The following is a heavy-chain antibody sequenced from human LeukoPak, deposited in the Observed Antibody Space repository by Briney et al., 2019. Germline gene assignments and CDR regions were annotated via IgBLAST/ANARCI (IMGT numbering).Heavy chain of an antibody. CDR3: ARGPDSWSGYYRY. J-gene: IGHJ4*02. V-gene: IGHV3-48*03. CDR1: GFTFSSYE. Sequence: PGGSLRLSCAASGFTFSSYEMNWVRQAPGKGLEWVSYISSSGSTIYYADSVKGRFTISRDNAKNSLYLQMNSLRAEDTAVYYCARGPDSWSGYYRYWGQGTLVTVSS. D-gene: IGHD3-3*01. CDR2: ISSSGSTI.